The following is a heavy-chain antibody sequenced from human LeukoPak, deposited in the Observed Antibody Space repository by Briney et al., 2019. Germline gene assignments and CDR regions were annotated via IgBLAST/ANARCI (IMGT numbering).Heavy chain of an antibody. D-gene: IGHD3-3*01. J-gene: IGHJ3*01. CDR1: GYTFTTYD. V-gene: IGHV1-8*03. CDR3: ARDYIRRGTIFGTREDAFDV. CDR2: MNPNNGNT. Sequence: ASVKVSCKASGYTFTTYDINWVRQATGQGLEWMGSMNPNNGNTDYAQKFQGRVTITRDTSISTAYMEFSSLRSEDTAVYYCARDYIRRGTIFGTREDAFDVWGQGTMVTVSS.